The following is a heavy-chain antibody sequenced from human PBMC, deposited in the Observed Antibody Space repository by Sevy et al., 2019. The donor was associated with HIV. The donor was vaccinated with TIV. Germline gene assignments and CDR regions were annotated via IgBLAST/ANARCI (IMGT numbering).Heavy chain of an antibody. CDR1: GLTLSSYV. CDR2: ISGSGGYT. CDR3: AKEYSSGYS. Sequence: GGSLRLSCTASGLTLSSYVMSWVRQAPGKGLEWVSTISGSGGYTYDADSVKGRFTITRDNSKNTVYLQMNSLTVEDTAMYYCAKEYSSGYSWGQGILVTVSS. V-gene: IGHV3-23*01. D-gene: IGHD3-22*01. J-gene: IGHJ4*02.